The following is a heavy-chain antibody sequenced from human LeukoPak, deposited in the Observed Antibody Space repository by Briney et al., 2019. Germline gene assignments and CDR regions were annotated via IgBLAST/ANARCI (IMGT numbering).Heavy chain of an antibody. CDR3: ARQRKNWFDP. CDR1: GGSISSSSYY. V-gene: IGHV4-39*01. Sequence: SETLSLTCTVSGGSISSSSYYWGWIRQPPGKGLEWIGSIYYSGSTYYNPSLKSRVTISLDTSKNQFSLKLSSVTAADTAAYYCARQRKNWFDPWGQGTLVTVSS. J-gene: IGHJ5*02. CDR2: IYYSGST.